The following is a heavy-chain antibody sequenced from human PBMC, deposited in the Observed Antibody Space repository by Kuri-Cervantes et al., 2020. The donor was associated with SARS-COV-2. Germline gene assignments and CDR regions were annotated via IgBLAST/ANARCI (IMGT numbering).Heavy chain of an antibody. V-gene: IGHV3-NL1*01. D-gene: IGHD4-23*01. CDR2: IYSGGSST. CDR3: ARDLFGGGGYYYGMDV. Sequence: GEYLKISCAASGFTFSSYDMHWVRQAPGKGLEWVSVIYSGGSSTYYADSVKGRFTISRDNSKNTLYLQMNSLRAEDTAVYYCARDLFGGGGYYYGMDVWGQGTTVTVSS. CDR1: GFTFSSYD. J-gene: IGHJ6*02.